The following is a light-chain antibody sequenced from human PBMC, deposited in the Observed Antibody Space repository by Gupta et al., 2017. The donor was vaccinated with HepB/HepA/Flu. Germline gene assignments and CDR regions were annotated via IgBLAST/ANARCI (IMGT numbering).Light chain of an antibody. J-gene: IGKJ3*01. CDR3: QQRSNWPRGVT. V-gene: IGKV3-11*01. Sequence: EIVLTQSPATLSLSPGERATLSCRASQSVSSYLAWYQQKPGQAPRLLIYDASNRATGIPARFSGSGSGTDFTLTISSLEPEDVAVYYCQQRSNWPRGVTFGPGTKVDIK. CDR1: QSVSSY. CDR2: DAS.